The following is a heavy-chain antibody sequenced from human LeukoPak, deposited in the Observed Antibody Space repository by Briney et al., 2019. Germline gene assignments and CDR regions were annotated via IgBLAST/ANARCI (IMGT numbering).Heavy chain of an antibody. V-gene: IGHV4-59*08. Sequence: SETLSLTCTVSGGSISSYYWSWIRQPPGKGLEWIGYIYYSGSTNYSPSLKSRVTISVDTSKNQFSLKLSSVTAADTAVYYCARRAYSYGYYYYYGMDVWGQGTTVTVSS. CDR3: ARRAYSYGYYYYYGMDV. J-gene: IGHJ6*02. CDR2: IYYSGST. D-gene: IGHD5-18*01. CDR1: GGSISSYY.